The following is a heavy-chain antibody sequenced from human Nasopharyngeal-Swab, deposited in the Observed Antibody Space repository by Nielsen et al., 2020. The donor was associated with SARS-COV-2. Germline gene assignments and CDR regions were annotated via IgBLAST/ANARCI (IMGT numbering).Heavy chain of an antibody. CDR3: AKDMSPNTYYYYMDV. J-gene: IGHJ6*03. CDR1: GLSFDDYA. Sequence: SLKISCAASGLSFDDYAMHWVRQAPGKGLEWVSGISWNSGSIGYADSVKGRFTISRDNAKNSLYLQMNSLRAEDTALYYCAKDMSPNTYYYYMDVWGKGTTVTVSS. CDR2: ISWNSGSI. V-gene: IGHV3-9*01.